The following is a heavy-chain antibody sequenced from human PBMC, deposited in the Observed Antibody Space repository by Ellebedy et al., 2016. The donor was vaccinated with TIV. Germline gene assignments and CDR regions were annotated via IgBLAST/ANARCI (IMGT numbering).Heavy chain of an antibody. Sequence: GESLKISCAASGFTVGTNYMNWIRQAPGKGLEWVSLIFGGGTTYYADSVKGRFTMSSDPSTNMVFLQINSLRDEDTAVYYCARDGGLGELLEGYFDSWGQGTLVTVSS. CDR3: ARDGGLGELLEGYFDS. CDR2: IFGGGTT. J-gene: IGHJ4*02. V-gene: IGHV3-66*01. D-gene: IGHD3-10*01. CDR1: GFTVGTNY.